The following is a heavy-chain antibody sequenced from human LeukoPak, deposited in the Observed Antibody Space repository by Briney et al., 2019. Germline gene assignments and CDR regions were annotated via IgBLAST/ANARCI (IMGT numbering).Heavy chain of an antibody. CDR3: AADRSGWFYFDY. CDR1: GFTFTSSA. J-gene: IGHJ4*02. V-gene: IGHV1-58*01. CDR2: IVVGSGNT. D-gene: IGHD6-19*01. Sequence: TSVKVSCKASGFTFTSSAVQWVRQARGQRLEWIGWIVVGSGNTNYAQKFQERATITRDMSTSTAYMELSSLRSEDTAVYYCAADRSGWFYFDYWGQGTLVTVSS.